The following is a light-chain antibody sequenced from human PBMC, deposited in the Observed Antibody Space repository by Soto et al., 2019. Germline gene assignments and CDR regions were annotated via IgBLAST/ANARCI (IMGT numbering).Light chain of an antibody. CDR3: SSYAGSNIVV. CDR1: SSDVGGYNF. V-gene: IGLV2-8*01. Sequence: QSALTQPPSASGSPGQSVTISCTGTSSDVGGYNFLSWYQQHPGKAPKLMIYEGSERPSGVPDRFSGSKSGNTASLTVSGLQAEDEADYYCSSYAGSNIVVFGGGTKLTVL. J-gene: IGLJ2*01. CDR2: EGS.